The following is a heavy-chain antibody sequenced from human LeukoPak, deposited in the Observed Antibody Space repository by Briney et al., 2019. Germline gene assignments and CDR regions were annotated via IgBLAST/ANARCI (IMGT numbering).Heavy chain of an antibody. CDR2: IYPGDSDT. D-gene: IGHD5-24*01. V-gene: IGHV5-51*01. J-gene: IGHJ4*02. Sequence: NRGESLQISCKGAGSIFTSYWIGWGRRLAGKGLEGMGIIYPGDSDTRYSPSFQGQVTISADKSISTAYLQWSSLNASDTAMYYCARLSRWLQFPWRGEFDYWGQGTLVTVSS. CDR3: ARLSRWLQFPWRGEFDY. CDR1: GSIFTSYW.